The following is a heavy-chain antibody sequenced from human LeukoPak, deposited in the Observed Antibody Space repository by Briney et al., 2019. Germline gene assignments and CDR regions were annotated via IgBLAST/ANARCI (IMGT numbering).Heavy chain of an antibody. J-gene: IGHJ4*02. CDR3: ARIGRGDGYRNPDY. CDR1: GFTFSSYE. CDR2: ISSSGSTV. Sequence: SGGSLRLSCEASGFTFSSYEMNWVRQAPGKGLEWISYISSSGSTVFYADSVKGRFTISRDNAKNSLYLQMNSLRDEDTAVYYCARIGRGDGYRNPDYWGQGTLVTVSS. D-gene: IGHD5-24*01. V-gene: IGHV3-48*03.